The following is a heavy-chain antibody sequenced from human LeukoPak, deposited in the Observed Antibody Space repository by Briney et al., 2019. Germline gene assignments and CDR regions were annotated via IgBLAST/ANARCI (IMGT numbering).Heavy chain of an antibody. CDR1: GFTFDDYA. D-gene: IGHD3-10*01. J-gene: IGHJ4*02. CDR2: ISWNSGSI. V-gene: IGHV3-9*01. Sequence: PGRSLRLSCAASGFTFDDYAMHWVRQAPGKGLEWVAGISWNSGSIGYADSVKGRFTISRDNAKNSLYLQMNSLRAEDTALYYCAKDPRKYYYGSGIDYWGQGTLVTVSS. CDR3: AKDPRKYYYGSGIDY.